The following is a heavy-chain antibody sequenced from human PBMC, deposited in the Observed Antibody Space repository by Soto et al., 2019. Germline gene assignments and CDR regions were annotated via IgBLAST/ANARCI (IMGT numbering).Heavy chain of an antibody. CDR2: IIPIFGTA. CDR3: ARMDYYDSSGYYGPDY. V-gene: IGHV1-69*13. Sequence: SVNVSCEASVGTFSSYAISWVRQAPGQGLEWMGGIIPIFGTANYAQKFQGRVTITADESTSTAYMELSSLRSEDTAVYYCARMDYYDSSGYYGPDYWGQGTLVTVSS. CDR1: VGTFSSYA. J-gene: IGHJ4*02. D-gene: IGHD3-22*01.